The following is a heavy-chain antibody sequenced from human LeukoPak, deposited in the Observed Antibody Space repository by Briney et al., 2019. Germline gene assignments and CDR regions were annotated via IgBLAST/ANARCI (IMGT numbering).Heavy chain of an antibody. Sequence: ASVKVPCKASGYIFTDYYVHWVRQAPGQGLEWMGWLNPNSGGTNYAQKFQGRVTMTRDTSINTAYMELSRLRSDDTALYYCARGDVVATNYHDYWGQGTLVTVSS. CDR2: LNPNSGGT. CDR1: GYIFTDYY. D-gene: IGHD5-12*01. V-gene: IGHV1-2*02. CDR3: ARGDVVATNYHDY. J-gene: IGHJ4*02.